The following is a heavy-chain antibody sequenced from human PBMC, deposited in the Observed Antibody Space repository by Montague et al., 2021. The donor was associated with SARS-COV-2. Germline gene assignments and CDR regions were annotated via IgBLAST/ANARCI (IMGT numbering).Heavy chain of an antibody. V-gene: IGHV2-5*02. D-gene: IGHD3-10*01. J-gene: IGHJ5*02. Sequence: VKPTQTLTLTCIFSGFSLSTDGMGVGWIRQPPGRALEWLALIYWDDDGRYSPSLRSRLTITKDTSKNQVVLTMTNMDPVDTATYYCARTWAYGSGSYGVDPWGQGTLVTVPS. CDR1: GFSLSTDGMG. CDR2: IYWDDDG. CDR3: ARTWAYGSGSYGVDP.